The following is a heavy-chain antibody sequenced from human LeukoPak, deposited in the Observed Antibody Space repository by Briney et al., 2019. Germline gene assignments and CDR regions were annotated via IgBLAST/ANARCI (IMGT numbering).Heavy chain of an antibody. CDR2: IYCSGST. Sequence: KPSETLSLTCTVSGGSISSGGYYWSWIRQHPGKGLEWIGYIYCSGSTYYNPSLKSRVTISVDTSKNQFSLKLSSVTAADTAVYYCAREMGGYTRFDPWGQGTLVTVSS. V-gene: IGHV4-31*03. CDR1: GGSISSGGYY. J-gene: IGHJ5*02. CDR3: AREMGGYTRFDP. D-gene: IGHD3-16*02.